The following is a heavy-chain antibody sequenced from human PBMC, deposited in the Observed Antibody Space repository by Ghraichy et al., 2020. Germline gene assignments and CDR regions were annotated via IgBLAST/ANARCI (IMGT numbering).Heavy chain of an antibody. D-gene: IGHD3-3*01. CDR2: IFYDGTNQ. V-gene: IGHV3-30*18. CDR3: AKDQAITVSGVIKPDAFDV. J-gene: IGHJ3*01. CDR1: GFKFTNYG. Sequence: GGSLRLSCEASGFKFTNYGMHWVRQAPGKGLEWVAVIFYDGTNQFYRDSVEGRFTITRDNSKNTLCLEMNSLRPEDTAVYYCAKDQAITVSGVIKPDAFDVWGKGTMVTVSS.